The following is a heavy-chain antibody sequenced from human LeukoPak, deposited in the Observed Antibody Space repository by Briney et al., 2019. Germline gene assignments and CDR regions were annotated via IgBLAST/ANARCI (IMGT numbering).Heavy chain of an antibody. CDR3: ARHRIVVVRAEYYFDY. CDR1: GGSISSYY. CDR2: IYYSGST. J-gene: IGHJ4*02. Sequence: SETLSLTCTVSGGSISSYYWSWIRQPPGKGLEWIGYIYYSGSTNYNPSLKSRVTISVDTSKNQFSLKLSSVTAADTAVYYCARHRIVVVRAEYYFDYWGQGTLVTVSS. V-gene: IGHV4-59*08. D-gene: IGHD2-21*01.